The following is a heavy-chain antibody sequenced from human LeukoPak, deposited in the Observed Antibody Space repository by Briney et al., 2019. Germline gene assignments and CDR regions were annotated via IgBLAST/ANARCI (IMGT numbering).Heavy chain of an antibody. CDR3: AKGSYYYTSGSPITDY. J-gene: IGHJ4*02. CDR1: GFTFDDYA. D-gene: IGHD3-10*01. Sequence: PGGSLRLSCVASGFTFDDYAMHWVRQTPGKGLEWVSLISWDGGSTYYADSVKGRFTISRDNTKNSLYLQMNSLRPEDSALYYCAKGSYYYTSGSPITDYWGQGTLVTVSS. CDR2: ISWDGGST. V-gene: IGHV3-43D*03.